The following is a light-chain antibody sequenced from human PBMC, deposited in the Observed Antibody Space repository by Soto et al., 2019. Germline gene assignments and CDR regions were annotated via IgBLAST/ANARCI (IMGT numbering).Light chain of an antibody. V-gene: IGKV2-28*01. CDR3: MQTLQPLYT. Sequence: DIVMTQSPLSLPVTPGEPASISCRSSQSLLHSNGYNYLHWYLQRPGQSPQLLIYLGSNRASGVPDRFSGSGSGTDFTLNISRVEAEDVGVYYCMQTLQPLYTFGQGTKLEIK. CDR1: QSLLHSNGYNY. CDR2: LGS. J-gene: IGKJ2*01.